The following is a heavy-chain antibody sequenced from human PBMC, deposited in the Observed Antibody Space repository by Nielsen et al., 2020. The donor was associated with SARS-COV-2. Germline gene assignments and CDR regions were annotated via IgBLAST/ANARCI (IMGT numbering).Heavy chain of an antibody. J-gene: IGHJ6*02. Sequence: PGKGLEWVAVISYDGSNKYYADSVKGRFTISRDNSKNTLYLQMNSLRAEDTAVYYCAKDQGLRGYYGSGSYYVGYYYYGMDVWGQGTTVTVSS. CDR3: AKDQGLRGYYGSGSYYVGYYYYGMDV. CDR2: ISYDGSNK. V-gene: IGHV3-30*18. D-gene: IGHD3-10*01.